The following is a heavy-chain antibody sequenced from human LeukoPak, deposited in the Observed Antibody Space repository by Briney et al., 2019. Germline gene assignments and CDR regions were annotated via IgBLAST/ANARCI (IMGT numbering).Heavy chain of an antibody. D-gene: IGHD4-17*01. CDR3: ARGVYGDYVGT. CDR2: IYYSGST. Sequence: TPSETLSLTCTVSGGSISSYYWSWIRQPPGKGLEWIGYIYYSGSTNYNPSLKSRVTISVDTSKNQFSLKLSSVTAADTAVYYCARGVYGDYVGTWGQGTLVTVSS. J-gene: IGHJ5*02. V-gene: IGHV4-59*08. CDR1: GGSISSYY.